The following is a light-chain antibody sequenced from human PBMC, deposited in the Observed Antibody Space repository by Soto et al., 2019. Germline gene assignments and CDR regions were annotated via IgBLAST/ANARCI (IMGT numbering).Light chain of an antibody. CDR2: GAS. V-gene: IGKV3-15*01. CDR1: QSVSNN. Sequence: EIVMTQSPATLSVSPGERATLSCRASQSVSNNLAWYQQKPGQAPRLLIYGASTRATGIPARFSGSGSGTEFTLTISSLQSEDFAVYYCQQYNNWPRETFGQGTKLEIK. CDR3: QQYNNWPRET. J-gene: IGKJ2*01.